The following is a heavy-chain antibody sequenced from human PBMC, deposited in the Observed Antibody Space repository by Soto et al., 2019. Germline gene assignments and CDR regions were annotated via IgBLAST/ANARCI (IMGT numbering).Heavy chain of an antibody. CDR1: GFTFSSYG. CDR2: ISYDGSNK. J-gene: IGHJ6*02. V-gene: IGHV3-30*18. CDR3: AKDRGRGAGGYYYGMDV. D-gene: IGHD3-10*01. Sequence: QVQLVESGGGVVQPGRSLRLSCAASGFTFSSYGMHWVRQAPGKGLEWVAVISYDGSNKYYADSVKGRFTISRDNSKNTLYLQMNSLRGEDTAVYYCAKDRGRGAGGYYYGMDVWGQGTTVTVSS.